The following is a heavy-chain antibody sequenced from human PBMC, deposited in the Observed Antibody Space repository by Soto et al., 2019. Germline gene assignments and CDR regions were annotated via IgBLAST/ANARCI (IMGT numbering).Heavy chain of an antibody. D-gene: IGHD2-2*01. V-gene: IGHV1-18*01. CDR1: GYTFTSYG. J-gene: IGHJ4*02. CDR3: ARVRYCSSTSCYPQADY. CDR2: ISAYNGNT. Sequence: ASVKVSCKASGYTFTSYGISWVRQAPGQGLEWMGWISAYNGNTNYAQKLQGRVTMTTDTSTSTAYMELRSLRSDDTAVYYCARVRYCSSTSCYPQADYWGQGTLVTVS.